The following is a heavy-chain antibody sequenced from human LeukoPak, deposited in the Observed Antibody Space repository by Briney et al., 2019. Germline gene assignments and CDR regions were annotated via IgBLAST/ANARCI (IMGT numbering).Heavy chain of an antibody. J-gene: IGHJ6*02. V-gene: IGHV1-24*01. CDR2: FDPEDGET. D-gene: IGHD1-7*01. Sequence: ASVKVSCKVSGYTLTELSMHWVRQAPGNGLEWMGGFDPEDGETIYAQKFQGRVTMTEDTSTDTAYMELSSLRSEDTAVYYCATPPGITGTYGTDYYGMDVWGQGTTVTVSS. CDR1: GYTLTELS. CDR3: ATPPGITGTYGTDYYGMDV.